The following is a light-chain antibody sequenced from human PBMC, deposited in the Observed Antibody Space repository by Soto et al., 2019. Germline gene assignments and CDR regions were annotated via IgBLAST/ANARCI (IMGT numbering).Light chain of an antibody. CDR3: QQYNKWPYT. J-gene: IGKJ2*01. Sequence: EIVMTQSPATLSVSPGERATLSCRASQNIDTHLAWYQQKRGQAPRLLIYDLSTRASGIPARFGGSGSGTEFTLTISSLQSEDFAVYFCQQYNKWPYTCGQGTKLEIK. CDR1: QNIDTH. CDR2: DLS. V-gene: IGKV3-15*01.